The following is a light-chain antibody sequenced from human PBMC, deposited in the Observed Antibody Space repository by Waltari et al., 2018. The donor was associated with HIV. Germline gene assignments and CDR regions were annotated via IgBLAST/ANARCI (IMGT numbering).Light chain of an antibody. J-gene: IGKJ4*01. CDR1: QGISSY. V-gene: IGKV1-9*01. CDR3: QQLESYTQIS. Sequence: DIQLTQSPSILSASVGDRVTITCRTSQGISSYLAWYQQKPGKAPKLLIYAASTLQSGVTSRFSGSGSGTEFTLTISSLQPEDFATYYCQQLESYTQISFGGGTKVGIK. CDR2: AAS.